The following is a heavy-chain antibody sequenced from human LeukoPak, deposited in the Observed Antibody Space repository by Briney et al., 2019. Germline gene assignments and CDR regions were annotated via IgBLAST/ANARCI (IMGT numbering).Heavy chain of an antibody. V-gene: IGHV3-66*01. CDR1: GFTVSSNY. CDR2: IYSGGST. J-gene: IGHJ4*02. CDR3: AGESRQWLVLGGVDY. D-gene: IGHD6-19*01. Sequence: GGSLRLSCAASGFTVSSNYMSWVRQAPGKGLEWVSVIYSGGSTYYADSVKGRFTISRDNSKNTLYLQMNSLRAEDTAVYYCAGESRQWLVLGGVDYWGQGTLVTVSS.